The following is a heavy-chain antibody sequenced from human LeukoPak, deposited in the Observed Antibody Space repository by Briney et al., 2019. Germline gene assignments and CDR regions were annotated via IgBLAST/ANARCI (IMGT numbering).Heavy chain of an antibody. CDR3: AKDTYYDYVWGTYRPSGPDY. CDR2: IRYDGSNK. Sequence: GGSLRLSCAASGFTFSSYGMHWVRQAPGKGLEWVAFIRYDGSNKYYADSVKRRFTISRDNSKNTLYLQMNSLRAEDTAVYYCAKDTYYDYVWGTYRPSGPDYWGQGTLVTVSS. V-gene: IGHV3-30*02. J-gene: IGHJ4*02. CDR1: GFTFSSYG. D-gene: IGHD3-16*02.